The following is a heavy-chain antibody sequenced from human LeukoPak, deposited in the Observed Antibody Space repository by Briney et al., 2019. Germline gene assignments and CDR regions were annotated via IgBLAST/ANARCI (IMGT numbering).Heavy chain of an antibody. CDR3: ARLSFYDSSGEFADH. CDR2: FYYSGST. D-gene: IGHD3-22*01. CDR1: GGSISYTTYH. V-gene: IGHV4-39*01. J-gene: IGHJ4*02. Sequence: PSETLSLTCTVYGGSISYTTYHWGWIRQPPGKGLEWIGSFYYSGSTYYNPSLKSRGTISLDTPKNQFSLKLTSVTAADTAVYYCARLSFYDSSGEFADHWGQGTLVTVSS.